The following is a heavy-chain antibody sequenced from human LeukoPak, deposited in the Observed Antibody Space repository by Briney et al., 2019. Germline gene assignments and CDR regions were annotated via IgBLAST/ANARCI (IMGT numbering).Heavy chain of an antibody. D-gene: IGHD3-3*01. CDR1: GGSINTPSYY. V-gene: IGHV4-31*03. J-gene: IGHJ3*02. CDR3: ARDHDDFWSGYYTPGAFDI. Sequence: SETLSLTCTVSGGSINTPSYYWGWIRQHPGKGLEWIGYIYYSGSTYYNPSLKSRVTISVDTSKNQFSLKLSSVTAADTAVYYCARDHDDFWSGYYTPGAFDIWGQGTMVTVSS. CDR2: IYYSGST.